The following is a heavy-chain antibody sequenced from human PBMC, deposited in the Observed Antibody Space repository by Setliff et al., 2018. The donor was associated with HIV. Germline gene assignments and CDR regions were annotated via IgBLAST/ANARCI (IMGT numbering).Heavy chain of an antibody. CDR3: ARASDPSHRMPPTYHYYYMDV. D-gene: IGHD2-2*01. V-gene: IGHV5-51*01. CDR1: GYSFTNYW. J-gene: IGHJ6*03. Sequence: GESLKISCKGSGYSFTNYWIAWVRQVSGKGLELMGIIFPADSDTRYSPSFQGQVTISADKSISTAYLQWSSLKASDSAVYYCARASDPSHRMPPTYHYYYMDVWGKGTTVTVS. CDR2: IFPADSDT.